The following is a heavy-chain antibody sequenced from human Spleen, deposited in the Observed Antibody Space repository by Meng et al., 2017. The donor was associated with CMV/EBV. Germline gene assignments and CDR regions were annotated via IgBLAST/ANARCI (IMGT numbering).Heavy chain of an antibody. CDR3: AMSAGIDP. V-gene: IGHV3-30*02. D-gene: IGHD2-15*01. CDR1: GFTFSSYD. J-gene: IGHJ5*02. Sequence: GESLKISCTASGFTFSSYDMHWVRQAPGKGLEWVAFIRYDGSSEFYEGSVQGRFTISRDNPKNTLNLLMNSLRSEDTAVYYCAMSAGIDPWGQGTLVTVSS. CDR2: IRYDGSSE.